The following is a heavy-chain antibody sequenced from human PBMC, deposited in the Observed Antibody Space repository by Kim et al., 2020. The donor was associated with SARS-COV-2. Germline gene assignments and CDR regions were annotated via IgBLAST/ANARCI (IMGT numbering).Heavy chain of an antibody. CDR2: INHSGST. Sequence: SETLSLTCAVYGGSFSGYYWSWIRQPPGKGLEWIGEINHSGSTNYNPSLKSRVTISVDTSKNQFSLKLSSVTAADTAVYYCARERPGSDIVVVPAAITGGYYYYYYYMDVWGKGTTVTVSS. D-gene: IGHD2-2*02. CDR1: GGSFSGYY. J-gene: IGHJ6*03. CDR3: ARERPGSDIVVVPAAITGGYYYYYYYMDV. V-gene: IGHV4-34*01.